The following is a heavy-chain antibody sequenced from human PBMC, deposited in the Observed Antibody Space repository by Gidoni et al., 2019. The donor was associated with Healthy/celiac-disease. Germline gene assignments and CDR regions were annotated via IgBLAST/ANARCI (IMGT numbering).Heavy chain of an antibody. V-gene: IGHV3-30*04. J-gene: IGHJ2*01. Sequence: QVQLVESGGGVVQPGRSLRLSCAASGFTFSSYAMHWVRQAPGKGLEWVAVISYDGSNKYYADSVKGRFTISRDNSKNTLYLQMNSLRAEDTAVYYCARSLYGDYGSYWYFDLWGRGTLVTVSS. CDR2: ISYDGSNK. D-gene: IGHD4-17*01. CDR3: ARSLYGDYGSYWYFDL. CDR1: GFTFSSYA.